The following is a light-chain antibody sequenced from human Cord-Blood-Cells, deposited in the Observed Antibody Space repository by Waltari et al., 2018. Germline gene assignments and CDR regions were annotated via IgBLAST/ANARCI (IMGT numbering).Light chain of an antibody. Sequence: QSALTQPASVSGSPGQSITISCTGTSSDVGSYNLVSWYQQHPGKAPKLMIYEGSKRASGVSNRFSGSKYSNTASRTIAGRQGEDEADYYCCSYAGSSWVFGGGTKLTVL. J-gene: IGLJ3*02. CDR2: EGS. V-gene: IGLV2-23*01. CDR3: CSYAGSSWV. CDR1: SSDVGSYNL.